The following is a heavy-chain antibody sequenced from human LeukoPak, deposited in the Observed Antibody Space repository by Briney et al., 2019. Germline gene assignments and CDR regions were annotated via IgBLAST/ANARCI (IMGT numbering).Heavy chain of an antibody. Sequence: GGPLRLSCAASGFTFSSYWMSWVRQAPGKGLEWVANIKQDGSEKYYVDSVKGRFTISRDNAKNSLYLQMNSLRAEDTAVYYCARAPSTVTMVRGVITLYWYFDLWGRGTLVTVSS. D-gene: IGHD3-10*01. J-gene: IGHJ2*01. CDR2: IKQDGSEK. CDR1: GFTFSSYW. V-gene: IGHV3-7*01. CDR3: ARAPSTVTMVRGVITLYWYFDL.